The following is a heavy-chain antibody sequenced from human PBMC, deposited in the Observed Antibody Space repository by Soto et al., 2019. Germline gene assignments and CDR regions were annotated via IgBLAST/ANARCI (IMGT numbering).Heavy chain of an antibody. CDR3: ARIAYGDYAYYYYYMDV. J-gene: IGHJ6*03. V-gene: IGHV3-21*01. CDR1: GFTFSSYS. CDR2: ISSSSSYI. Sequence: EVQLVESGGGLVKPGGSLRLSCAASGFTFSSYSMNWVRQAPGKGLEWVSSISSSSSYIYYADSVKGRFTISRDNAKNSLYLQMNSLRAEDTAVYYCARIAYGDYAYYYYYMDVWGKGTTDTVSS. D-gene: IGHD4-17*01.